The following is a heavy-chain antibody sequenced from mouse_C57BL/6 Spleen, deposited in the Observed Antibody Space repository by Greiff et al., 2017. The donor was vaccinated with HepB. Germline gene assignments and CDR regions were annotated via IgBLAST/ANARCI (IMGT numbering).Heavy chain of an antibody. V-gene: IGHV3-6*01. Sequence: VQLKESGPGLVKPSQSLSLTCSVTGYSITSGYYWNWIRQFPGNKLEWMGYISYDGSNNYNPSLKNRISITRDTSKNQFFLKLNSVTTEDTATYYCARNYYGLYYFDYWGQGTTLTVSS. CDR2: ISYDGSN. J-gene: IGHJ2*01. CDR1: GYSITSGYY. D-gene: IGHD1-1*01. CDR3: ARNYYGLYYFDY.